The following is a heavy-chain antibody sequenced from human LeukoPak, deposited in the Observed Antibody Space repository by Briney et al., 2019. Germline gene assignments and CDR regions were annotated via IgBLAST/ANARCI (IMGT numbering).Heavy chain of an antibody. CDR3: ARDAYYYDSSGYYAFDI. CDR1: GYTFTSYY. CDR2: INPSGGST. J-gene: IGHJ3*02. Sequence: ASVKVSCTASGYTFTSYYMHWVRLAPGQGLEWMGIINPSGGSTSYAQKFQGRVTMTRDTSTSTVYMELSSLRSEDTAVYYCARDAYYYDSSGYYAFDIWGQGTMVTVSS. D-gene: IGHD3-22*01. V-gene: IGHV1-46*01.